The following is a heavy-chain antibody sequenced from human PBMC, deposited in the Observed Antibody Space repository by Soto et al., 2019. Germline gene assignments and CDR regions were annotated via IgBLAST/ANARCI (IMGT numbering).Heavy chain of an antibody. D-gene: IGHD1-1*01. J-gene: IGHJ3*02. CDR3: ARQATTGTTYGDAFDI. V-gene: IGHV5-51*01. Sequence: PGESLKLSCKGSGYSFTSYWIGWVRQMPGKGLEWMGIIYPGDSDTRYSPSFQGQVTISADKSISTAYLQWSSLKASDTAMYYCARQATTGTTYGDAFDIWGQGTMVTVSS. CDR2: IYPGDSDT. CDR1: GYSFTSYW.